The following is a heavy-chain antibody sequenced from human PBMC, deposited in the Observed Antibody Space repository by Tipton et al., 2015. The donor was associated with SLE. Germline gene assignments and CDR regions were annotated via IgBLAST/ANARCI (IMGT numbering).Heavy chain of an antibody. D-gene: IGHD6-6*01. V-gene: IGHV4-31*03. CDR1: GGSISSGGYY. CDR2: IYYSGST. Sequence: TLSLTCTVSGGSISSGGYYWSWIRQHPGKGLERIGYIYYSGSTYYNPSLKSRVTISVDTSKNQFSLKLSSVTAADTAVDYCARDPAARRGMDVWGQRTTVTVSS. CDR3: ARDPAARRGMDV. J-gene: IGHJ6*02.